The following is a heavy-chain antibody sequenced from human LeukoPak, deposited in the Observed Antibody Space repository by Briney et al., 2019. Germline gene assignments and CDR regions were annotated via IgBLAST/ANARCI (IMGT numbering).Heavy chain of an antibody. Sequence: SETLSLTCTIFGGSISSYYWSWIRQPPGKGLEWIGHINYNGGTNYNPSIKSRVTISVDMSKNQVSLKLSSVTAADTAVYYCARNTYQLDPWGQGTLVSVSS. CDR1: GGSISSYY. CDR3: ARNTYQLDP. D-gene: IGHD2-2*01. CDR2: INYNGGT. V-gene: IGHV4-59*01. J-gene: IGHJ5*02.